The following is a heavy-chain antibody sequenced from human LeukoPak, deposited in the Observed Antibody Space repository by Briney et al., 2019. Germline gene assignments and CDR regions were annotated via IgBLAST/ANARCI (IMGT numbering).Heavy chain of an antibody. J-gene: IGHJ3*02. V-gene: IGHV4-61*01. CDR2: FFYSGST. Sequence: SETLSLTCTVSGASVSSGSYYWSWIRQPPGRGLEWIGYFFYSGSTDYIPSLKSRVTISLDTSKNQFSLKLNSVTAADTGLYYCARQSRQQLVLAFDIWGQGTMVTVSS. D-gene: IGHD6-13*01. CDR1: GASVSSGSYY. CDR3: ARQSRQQLVLAFDI.